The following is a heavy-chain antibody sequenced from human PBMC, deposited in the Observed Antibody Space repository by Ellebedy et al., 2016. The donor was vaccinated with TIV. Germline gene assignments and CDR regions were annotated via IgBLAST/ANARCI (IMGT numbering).Heavy chain of an antibody. D-gene: IGHD3-10*02. J-gene: IGHJ6*02. Sequence: PGGSLRLSCAASGFTFSSYTMTWVRQSPGKGLEWVSSLSGTSSFVYYVESVKGRFTISRDHAKNSVDLQMNFLRDEDTAVYYCARVNVVRQYGMDVWGPGTTVTVSS. CDR2: LSGTSSFV. CDR3: ARVNVVRQYGMDV. CDR1: GFTFSSYT. V-gene: IGHV3-21*06.